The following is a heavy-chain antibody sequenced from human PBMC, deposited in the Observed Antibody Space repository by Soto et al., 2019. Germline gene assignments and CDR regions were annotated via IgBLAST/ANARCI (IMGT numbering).Heavy chain of an antibody. Sequence: WASVKVSCKASGGTFSSYAINWVRQATGHGLEWMGWINPNSGNIGYAQRFQGRVTMTRDTAIRTAYMEVSSLRSDDTAVYYCARGRASGSYYLLDYWGQGTLVTASS. J-gene: IGHJ4*02. V-gene: IGHV1-8*02. CDR3: ARGRASGSYYLLDY. CDR1: GGTFSSYA. CDR2: INPNSGNI. D-gene: IGHD3-10*01.